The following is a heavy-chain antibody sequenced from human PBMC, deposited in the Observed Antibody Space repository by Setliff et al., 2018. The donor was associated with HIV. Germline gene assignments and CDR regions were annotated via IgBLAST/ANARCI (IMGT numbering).Heavy chain of an antibody. V-gene: IGHV4-34*01. CDR3: ARGRGSSSSWPIDY. CDR2: IIHSGST. D-gene: IGHD6-13*01. Sequence: SETLSLTCAVYGGSFSGYYWTWIRQPPGRGLEWIGEIIHSGSTNYNPSLKSRVTISVDTSKNQFSLKLSSVTAADTAVYFCARGRGSSSSWPIDYWGQGTLVTVSS. J-gene: IGHJ4*02. CDR1: GGSFSGYY.